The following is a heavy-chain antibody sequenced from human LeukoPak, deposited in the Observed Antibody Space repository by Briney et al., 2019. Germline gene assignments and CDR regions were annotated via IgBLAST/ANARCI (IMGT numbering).Heavy chain of an antibody. J-gene: IGHJ4*02. CDR1: GFSFSSYG. Sequence: GGSLRLSCAASGFSFSSYGMHWVRQAPGKGLEWVAVIWYDGSNKYYADSVKGRFTISRDNAKNTLFLQMNSLKPEDTAVYYCARGPWDYWGQGTLVTVSS. CDR2: IWYDGSNK. CDR3: ARGPWDY. V-gene: IGHV3-33*01.